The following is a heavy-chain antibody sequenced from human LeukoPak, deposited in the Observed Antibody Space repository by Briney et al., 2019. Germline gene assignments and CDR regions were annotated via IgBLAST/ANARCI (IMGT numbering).Heavy chain of an antibody. V-gene: IGHV4-34*01. Sequence: SETLSLTCAVYGGSFSGYYWSWIRQPPGKGLEWIGEINHSGSTNYNPSLKSRVTISADTSKNQFSLKLSSVTAADTAVYYCARLSLGYYDSSGYSDWGQGTLVTVSS. J-gene: IGHJ4*02. D-gene: IGHD3-22*01. CDR1: GGSFSGYY. CDR3: ARLSLGYYDSSGYSD. CDR2: INHSGST.